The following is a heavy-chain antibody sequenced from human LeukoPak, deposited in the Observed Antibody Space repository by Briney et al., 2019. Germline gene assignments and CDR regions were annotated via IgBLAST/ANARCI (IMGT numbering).Heavy chain of an antibody. CDR1: GGSISGSRYY. CDR2: IDYSGST. J-gene: IGHJ4*02. CDR3: ARLPEPSWNFRLSFDY. Sequence: SETLSLTCTASGGSISGSRYYWGWIRQPPGKGLEWIAIIDYSGSTYYNPSLRSRVTISVDTSKNQCSLNLSSVTAADTAVYYCARLPEPSWNFRLSFDYWGQGILVTVSS. D-gene: IGHD1-7*01. V-gene: IGHV4-39*01.